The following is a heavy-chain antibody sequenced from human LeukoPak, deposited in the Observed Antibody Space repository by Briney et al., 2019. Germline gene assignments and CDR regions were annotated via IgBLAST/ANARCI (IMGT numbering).Heavy chain of an antibody. Sequence: GGSLRLSCAASGFTFSSYAMSWVRQAPGKGLEWVSAISGSGGSTYYADSVKGRFTISRDNSKNTLYLQMNSLRAEDTALYYCARTGYCGSTSCYYYYYGMDVWGQRTTVTVSS. CDR2: ISGSGGST. CDR1: GFTFSSYA. D-gene: IGHD2-2*03. V-gene: IGHV3-23*01. J-gene: IGHJ6*02. CDR3: ARTGYCGSTSCYYYYYGMDV.